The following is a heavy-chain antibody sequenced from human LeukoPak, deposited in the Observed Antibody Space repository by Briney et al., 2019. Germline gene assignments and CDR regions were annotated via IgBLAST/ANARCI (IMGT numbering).Heavy chain of an antibody. CDR1: GFTCVCHA. CDR2: ISGSGGST. D-gene: IGHD6-6*01. Sequence: GGSLRLSCAASGFTCVCHAMSRVGPGPGPVLPRGSVISGSGGSTYYADSVKGRFTISRDNSKNTLYLQMNSLRAEDTAVYYCAKGSSSSSRYYFDYWGQGTLVTVSS. CDR3: AKGSSSSSRYYFDY. J-gene: IGHJ4*02. V-gene: IGHV3-23*01.